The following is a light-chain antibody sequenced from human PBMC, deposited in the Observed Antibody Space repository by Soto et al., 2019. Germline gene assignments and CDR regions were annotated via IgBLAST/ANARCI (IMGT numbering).Light chain of an antibody. CDR1: NCNIGNNY. CDR3: GTWDSSLSAYV. V-gene: IGLV1-51*02. CDR2: END. J-gene: IGLJ1*01. Sequence: QSVLTQPPSVSAAPGQKVTISCSGSNCNIGNNYVSWYQQLPGTAPKLLIYENDKRPSGIPDRFSGSKSGTSATLGITGLQTGDEADYYCGTWDSSLSAYVFGTGTKVTVL.